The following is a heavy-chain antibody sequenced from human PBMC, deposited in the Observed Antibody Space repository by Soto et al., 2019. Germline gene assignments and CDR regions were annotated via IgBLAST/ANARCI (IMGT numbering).Heavy chain of an antibody. CDR2: IYYSGST. V-gene: IGHV4-59*01. CDR3: ARGAVTTLMDV. D-gene: IGHD4-17*01. CDR1: GGSISSYY. J-gene: IGHJ6*02. Sequence: PSETLSLTCTVSGGSISSYYWSWIRQPPGKGLEWIGYIYYSGSTNYNPSLKSRVTISVDTSKNQFSLKLSSVTAADTAVYYCARGAVTTLMDVWGQGTTVTVSS.